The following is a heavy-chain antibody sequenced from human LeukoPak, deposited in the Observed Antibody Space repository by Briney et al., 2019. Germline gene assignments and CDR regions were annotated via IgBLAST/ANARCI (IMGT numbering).Heavy chain of an antibody. CDR3: ARNGQQLRGYFDY. CDR1: GFTFSSYW. Sequence: GGSLRLPCAASGFTFSSYWMSWVRQAPGKGLEWVANIKQDGSEKYYMDSVKGRFTISRYNAKNSLYLQMNSLSAEDTAVYYCARNGQQLRGYFDYWGQGTLVTVSS. J-gene: IGHJ4*02. D-gene: IGHD6-13*01. CDR2: IKQDGSEK. V-gene: IGHV3-7*01.